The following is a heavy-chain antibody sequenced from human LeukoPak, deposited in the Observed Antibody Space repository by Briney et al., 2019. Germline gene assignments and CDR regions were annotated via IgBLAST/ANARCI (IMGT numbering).Heavy chain of an antibody. J-gene: IGHJ1*01. Sequence: SETLSLTCTVSGGSISSYYWSWIRQPPGKGLEWIGDIYYRGSTYYNPSLKSRVTISVDTSKNQFALKLSSVTAADTAVYYCARPVAGSTSEYFQHWGQGTLVTVSS. CDR3: ARPVAGSTSEYFQH. CDR2: IYYRGST. D-gene: IGHD6-19*01. CDR1: GGSISSYY. V-gene: IGHV4-59*08.